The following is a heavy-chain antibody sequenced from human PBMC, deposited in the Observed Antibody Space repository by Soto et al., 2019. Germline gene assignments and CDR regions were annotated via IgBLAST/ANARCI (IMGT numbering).Heavy chain of an antibody. CDR2: IVPNVGTV. CDR1: GGTFSSFITYP. V-gene: IGHV1-69*06. J-gene: IGHJ4*02. Sequence: SVKVSCPSSGGTFSSFITYPINWVRQAPGQGLEWMGGIVPNVGTVNYAQKFRGKVTITADKSTGTDYMELSSLRSEDTALYYCARRDTSGFLRYFDHWGQGTQVTVSS. CDR3: ARRDTSGFLRYFDH. D-gene: IGHD3-3*01.